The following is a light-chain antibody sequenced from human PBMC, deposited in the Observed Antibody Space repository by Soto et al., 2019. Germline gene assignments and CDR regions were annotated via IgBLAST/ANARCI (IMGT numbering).Light chain of an antibody. CDR1: SSNIGAGYA. Sequence: QSVLTQPPSVSGAPGQRVTISCTGSSSNIGAGYAVHWYQQLPDTAPKLLIYGNFNRPSGVHDRFSGSKSGTSASLVITGLQAEDEADYYCQSYDSSLSGSVVFGGGTKLTVL. CDR3: QSYDSSLSGSVV. J-gene: IGLJ2*01. V-gene: IGLV1-40*01. CDR2: GNF.